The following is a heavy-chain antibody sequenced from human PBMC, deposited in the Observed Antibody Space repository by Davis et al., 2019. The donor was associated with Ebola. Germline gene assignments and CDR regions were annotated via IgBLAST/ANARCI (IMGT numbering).Heavy chain of an antibody. CDR3: ARHWKGYSSGWYTAFDI. D-gene: IGHD6-19*01. CDR2: IYPGDSDT. V-gene: IGHV5-51*01. CDR1: GYSFTSYW. Sequence: GESLKISCKGSGYSFTSYWIGWVRQMPGKGLEWMGIIYPGDSDTRYSPSFQGQVTISADKSISTAYLQWSSLKASDTAMYYCARHWKGYSSGWYTAFDIWGQGTMVTVSS. J-gene: IGHJ3*02.